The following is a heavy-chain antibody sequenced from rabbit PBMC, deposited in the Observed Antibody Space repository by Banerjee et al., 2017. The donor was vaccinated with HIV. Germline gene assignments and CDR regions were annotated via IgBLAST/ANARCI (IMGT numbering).Heavy chain of an antibody. CDR2: IVAGGSGST. Sequence: QSLEESGGDLVKPEGSLTLTCTASGFSLSNNYVLCWVRQAPGKGLEWIACIVAGGSGSTYYANWAKGRFTISKTSSTTVTLQMTRLTAADTATYFCARRKTGDDGYDYEIYFNLRGPGTLVTVS. V-gene: IGHV1S40*01. J-gene: IGHJ4*01. CDR3: ARRKTGDDGYDYEIYFNL. D-gene: IGHD6-1*01. CDR1: GFSLSNNYV.